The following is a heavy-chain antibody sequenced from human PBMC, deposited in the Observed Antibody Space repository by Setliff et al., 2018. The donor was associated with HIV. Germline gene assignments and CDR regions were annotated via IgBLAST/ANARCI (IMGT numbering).Heavy chain of an antibody. J-gene: IGHJ3*01. CDR3: ARARITMTGGRLEPYAFDR. CDR1: GGSFSTYY. D-gene: IGHD3-22*01. Sequence: TLSLPCTVSGGSFSTYYWSWIRQPAGEGLEYIGRVHSTGTTIYNPSLKSRVTMSVDTSKNQLSLKLRSVTAADTAVYYCARARITMTGGRLEPYAFDRWGQGTKVTVSS. CDR2: VHSTGTT. V-gene: IGHV4-4*07.